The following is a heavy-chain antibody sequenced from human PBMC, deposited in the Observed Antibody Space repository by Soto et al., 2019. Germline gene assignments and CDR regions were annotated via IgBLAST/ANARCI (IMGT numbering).Heavy chain of an antibody. D-gene: IGHD3-22*01. CDR3: ARGCDAYYDSSGYYGFQH. V-gene: IGHV1-69*13. J-gene: IGHJ1*01. CDR1: GGTFSSYA. Sequence: GASVKVSCKASGGTFSSYAISWVRQAPGQGLEWMGGIIPIFGTANYAQKFQGRVTITADESTSTAYMELSSLRSEDTAVYYCARGCDAYYDSSGYYGFQHWGQGTPVTVSS. CDR2: IIPIFGTA.